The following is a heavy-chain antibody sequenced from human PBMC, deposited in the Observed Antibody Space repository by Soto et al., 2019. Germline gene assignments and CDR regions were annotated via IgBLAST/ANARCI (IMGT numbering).Heavy chain of an antibody. V-gene: IGHV1-3*01. CDR3: ARTSGYYFYDY. Sequence: QVQVVQSGAEVKKPGASVKVSCKASGYTFTSYAMHWVRQAPGQRLEWMGWINAGNGNTKYSQKFQGRVTITRNTSASTAYMELSSLIFEDTAVYYCARTSGYYFYDYWGQGTLVTVSS. D-gene: IGHD3-3*01. J-gene: IGHJ4*02. CDR2: INAGNGNT. CDR1: GYTFTSYA.